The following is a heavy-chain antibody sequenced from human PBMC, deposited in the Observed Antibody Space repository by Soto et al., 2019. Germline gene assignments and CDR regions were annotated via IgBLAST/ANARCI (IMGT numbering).Heavy chain of an antibody. J-gene: IGHJ6*03. D-gene: IGHD4-17*01. CDR2: IYYSGST. CDR1: GGSISSYY. Sequence: SETLSLTCTVSGGSISSYYWSWIRQPPGKGLEWIGYIYYSGSTNYNPSLKSRVTISVDTSKNQFSLKLSSVTAAXTXXYXCAXXXVFDYGDYDDYYYYMDVWGKGTTVTVSS. V-gene: IGHV4-59*01. CDR3: AXXXVFDYGDYDDYYYYMDV.